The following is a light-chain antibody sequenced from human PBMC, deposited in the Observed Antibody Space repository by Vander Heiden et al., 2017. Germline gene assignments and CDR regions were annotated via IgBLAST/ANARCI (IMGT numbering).Light chain of an antibody. Sequence: QSVLPPPPSVSAAPGQRVSISCSGSSSNIGNNYVSWYQQLPGTAPKLLIYDNNKRPSGIPDRFSGSESGTSATLGITGLQTGDEADYYCGTWDSSLSAYVFAPGTKVTVL. CDR1: SSNIGNNY. J-gene: IGLJ1*01. CDR2: DNN. CDR3: GTWDSSLSAYV. V-gene: IGLV1-51*01.